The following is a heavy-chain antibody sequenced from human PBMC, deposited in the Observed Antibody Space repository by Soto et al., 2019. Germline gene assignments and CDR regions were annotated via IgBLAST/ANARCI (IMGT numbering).Heavy chain of an antibody. D-gene: IGHD3-16*01. J-gene: IGHJ2*01. Sequence: EMQLVESGGGLVQPGRSLRLSCAASGFTFDDFAMHWVRQAPGKGLEWVSGINCNSGDIDYADSVRGRFTICRYNAKNALYLQMNSLRAEDAALYYCVKDIEAFGAYWYFDLWGRGTLVTVSS. CDR3: VKDIEAFGAYWYFDL. CDR2: INCNSGDI. V-gene: IGHV3-9*01. CDR1: GFTFDDFA.